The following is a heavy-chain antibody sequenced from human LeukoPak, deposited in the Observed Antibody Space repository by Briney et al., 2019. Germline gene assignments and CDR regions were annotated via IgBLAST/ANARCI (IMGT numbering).Heavy chain of an antibody. J-gene: IGHJ4*02. CDR1: GYTFTDYY. V-gene: IGHV1-69-2*01. CDR2: VDPEDGET. Sequence: ASVKVSCKVSGYTFTDYYMHWVQQAPGKGLEWMGLVDPEDGETIYAEKFQGRVTITADESTSTAYMELSSLRSEDTAVYYCARDAEMATSPRPRPGFDYWGQGTLVTVSS. D-gene: IGHD5-24*01. CDR3: ARDAEMATSPRPRPGFDY.